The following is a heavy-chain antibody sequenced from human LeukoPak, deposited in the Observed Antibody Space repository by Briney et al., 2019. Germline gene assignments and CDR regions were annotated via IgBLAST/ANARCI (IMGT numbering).Heavy chain of an antibody. CDR2: IINSVGST. Sequence: PGGSLRLSCAASGFTFSIYAMNWVRQAPGKGLEWVSTIINSVGSTYYADSLKGRFTISIDNSKNTLYLQRNSLRAEDTAVYYCAKDIYGDYGGLDYWGQGTLVTVSS. J-gene: IGHJ4*02. CDR3: AKDIYGDYGGLDY. V-gene: IGHV3-23*01. D-gene: IGHD4-17*01. CDR1: GFTFSIYA.